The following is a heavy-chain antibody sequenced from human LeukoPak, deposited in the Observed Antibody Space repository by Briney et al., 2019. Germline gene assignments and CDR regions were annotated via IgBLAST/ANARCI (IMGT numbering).Heavy chain of an antibody. CDR2: IQQDGSEK. CDR3: ARDSGPFDY. V-gene: IGHV3-7*01. J-gene: IGHJ4*02. Sequence: PGGSLRLSSAASGFTFSSYWMSWVRQAPGKGLEWVASIQQDGSEKYYVDSVKGRFTISRDNAKNSLYLQMNSLRAEDTAVYYCARDSGPFDYWGQGTLVTVSS. CDR1: GFTFSSYW.